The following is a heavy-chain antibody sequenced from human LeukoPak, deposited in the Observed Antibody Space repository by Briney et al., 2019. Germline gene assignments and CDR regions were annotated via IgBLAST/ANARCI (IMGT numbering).Heavy chain of an antibody. V-gene: IGHV3-48*04. CDR3: AKDPSPAYVVTGPFDY. J-gene: IGHJ4*02. Sequence: PGGSLRLSCAASGFTFSSYSMNWVRQAPGKGLEWVSYISSSSNTIYYADSVKGRFTISRDNAKNSLYLQMNSLRAEDTALYYCAKDPSPAYVVTGPFDYWGQGTLVTVSS. CDR2: ISSSSNTI. D-gene: IGHD2-15*01. CDR1: GFTFSSYS.